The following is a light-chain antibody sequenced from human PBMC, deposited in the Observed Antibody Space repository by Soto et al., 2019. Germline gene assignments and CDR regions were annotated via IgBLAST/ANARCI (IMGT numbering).Light chain of an antibody. CDR1: SSDVGGYNH. CDR2: EVS. J-gene: IGLJ1*01. Sequence: QSALTQPASVSGSPGQSITISCTGSSSDVGGYNHVSWYQQHPGKAPKLMIYEVSNRPSGVSNRFSGSKSGNTASLTISGLQAEDEADYYCCSLTTSHTYVFGSGTKLTVL. V-gene: IGLV2-14*01. CDR3: CSLTTSHTYV.